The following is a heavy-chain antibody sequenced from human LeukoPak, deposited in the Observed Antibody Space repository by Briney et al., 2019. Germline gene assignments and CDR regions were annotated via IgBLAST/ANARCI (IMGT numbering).Heavy chain of an antibody. CDR1: GYTFTSYD. V-gene: IGHV1-8*01. Sequence: HGASVKVSCKASGYTFTSYDINWVRQATGQGLEWMGWMNPNSGNTGYAQKFQGRVTMTRNTSISTAYMELSSLGSEDTAVYYCAREKRNREYCRITSCYYYYMNVWGKGTTVTVSS. CDR3: AREKRNREYCRITSCYYYYMNV. J-gene: IGHJ6*03. D-gene: IGHD2-2*01. CDR2: MNPNSGNT.